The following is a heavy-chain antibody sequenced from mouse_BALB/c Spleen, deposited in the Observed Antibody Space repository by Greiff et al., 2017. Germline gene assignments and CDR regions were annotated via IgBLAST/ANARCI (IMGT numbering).Heavy chain of an antibody. J-gene: IGHJ3*01. D-gene: IGHD1-1*01. V-gene: IGHV2-6-7*01. CDR3: SRDREYYGSSFAY. Sequence: VKLVESGPGLVAPSQSLSITCTVSGFSLTGYGVNWVRQPPGKGLEWLGMIWGDGSTDNNSPLISRLSISKDNSKCQVVLKMNSLQTDDTARYYCSRDREYYGSSFAYWGQGTLVTVSA. CDR2: IWGDGST. CDR1: GFSLTGYG.